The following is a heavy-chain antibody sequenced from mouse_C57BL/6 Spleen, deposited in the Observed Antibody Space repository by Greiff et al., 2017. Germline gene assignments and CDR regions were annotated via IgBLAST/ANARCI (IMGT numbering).Heavy chain of an antibody. Sequence: QVQLQQSGAELAKPGASVQLSCKASGYTFPSYWMHWVKQRPGQGLEWIGYINPSRGYTKYNQKFKDKATLTADKSSSTAYMLLSSLTYEDSAVYYCARTAQAYARDYWGQGTSVTVSS. CDR1: GYTFPSYW. V-gene: IGHV1-7*01. CDR2: INPSRGYT. CDR3: ARTAQAYARDY. D-gene: IGHD3-2*02. J-gene: IGHJ4*01.